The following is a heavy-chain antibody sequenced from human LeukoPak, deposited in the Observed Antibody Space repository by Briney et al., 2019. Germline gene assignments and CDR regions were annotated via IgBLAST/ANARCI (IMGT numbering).Heavy chain of an antibody. CDR1: GVSITTYS. V-gene: IGHV4-4*09. CDR2: ISHSGTT. CDR3: ARGDGY. Sequence: SETLSLTCTVSGVSITTYSWTWIRQSAGKGLEWIGVISHSGTTNYNPSLKSRLTMSVDSSKNQYSLMLISVTAADTATYYCARGDGYWGQGILLTDSS. J-gene: IGHJ4*02. D-gene: IGHD5-24*01.